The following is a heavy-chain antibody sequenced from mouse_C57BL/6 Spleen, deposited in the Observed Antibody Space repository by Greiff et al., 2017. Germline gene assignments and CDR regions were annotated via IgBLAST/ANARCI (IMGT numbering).Heavy chain of an antibody. Sequence: EVKLVESGGGLVQSGRSLRLSCATSGFTFSDFYMEWVRQAPGKGLEWIAASRNKANDYTTEYSASVKGRFIVSRDTSQSILYLQMNALRAEDTAMYYCARNWERYYAMDYWGQGTSVTVSS. CDR2: SRNKANDYTT. V-gene: IGHV7-1*01. D-gene: IGHD4-1*01. CDR3: ARNWERYYAMDY. J-gene: IGHJ4*01. CDR1: GFTFSDFY.